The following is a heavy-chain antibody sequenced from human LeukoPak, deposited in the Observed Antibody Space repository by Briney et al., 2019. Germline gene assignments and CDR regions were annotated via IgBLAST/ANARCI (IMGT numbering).Heavy chain of an antibody. V-gene: IGHV3-30*18. J-gene: IGHJ4*02. Sequence: PGGSLRLSCVASGFSFTTYGMHWVRQAPGKGLEWVAVISSDASNQYYTDSVKGRFAISGDNSRNTLYLQMNSLRYEDTAVYYCAKDGCSGGSCQADYWGQGTLVTVSS. CDR2: ISSDASNQ. CDR3: AKDGCSGGSCQADY. CDR1: GFSFTTYG. D-gene: IGHD2-15*01.